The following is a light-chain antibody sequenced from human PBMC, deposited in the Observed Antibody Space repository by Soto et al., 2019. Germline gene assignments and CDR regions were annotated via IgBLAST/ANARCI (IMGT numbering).Light chain of an antibody. CDR2: GAS. V-gene: IGKV3-20*01. CDR3: QQYGSSPLT. CDR1: QSVSSSY. J-gene: IGKJ1*01. Sequence: EIVLTQSPGTLSLSPGERATRSCRASQSVSSSYLAWYQQKPGQAPRLLIYGASSRATGLPDRFSGSGSGTDFTLTISRLEPEDFAVYYCQQYGSSPLTFGQGTKVEIK.